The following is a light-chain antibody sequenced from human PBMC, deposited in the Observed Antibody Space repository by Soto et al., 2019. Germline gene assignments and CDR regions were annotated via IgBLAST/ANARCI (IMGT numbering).Light chain of an antibody. CDR1: QAINTY. CDR2: SAS. CDR3: QQSSSTPHT. V-gene: IGKV1-39*01. J-gene: IGKJ2*01. Sequence: DIQMTQSPSPLSASLGDRVTITCRASQAINTYLHWFQQRPGGAPKLLIYSASSLQTGVPPRFSGSGSGTHFTLTISSLQAEDFATYYCQQSSSTPHTFGQGTIVVIK.